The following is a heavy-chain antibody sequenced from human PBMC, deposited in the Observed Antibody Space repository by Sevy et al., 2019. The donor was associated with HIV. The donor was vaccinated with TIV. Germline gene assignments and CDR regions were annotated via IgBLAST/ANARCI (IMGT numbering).Heavy chain of an antibody. V-gene: IGHV3-33*08. CDR3: ARGGGYCGGDCYSIDY. J-gene: IGHJ4*02. D-gene: IGHD2-21*02. CDR1: GLTFSSYV. CDR2: IWYDGTIK. Sequence: GGSLRLSCAASGLTFSSYVMHWVRQAPGKGLEWVALIWYDGTIKYYADSVKGRFTISRDNSKDTLFLQMNSLTPEDRAVYYCARGGGYCGGDCYSIDYWGQGALVTVSS.